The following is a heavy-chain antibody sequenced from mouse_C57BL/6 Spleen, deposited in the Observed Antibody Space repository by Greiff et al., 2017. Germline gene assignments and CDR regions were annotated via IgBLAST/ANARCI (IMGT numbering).Heavy chain of an antibody. D-gene: IGHD2-2*01. CDR1: GYSITSGYY. CDR3: ARDRGGYPFAY. Sequence: EVKLMESGPGLVKPSQSLSLTCSVTGYSITSGYYWNWIRQFPGNKLEWMGYISYDGSNNYNPSLKNRTSITRYTSKNQFFMKLNSVATEDTATYYCARDRGGYPFAYWGQGTLVTVSA. J-gene: IGHJ3*01. CDR2: ISYDGSN. V-gene: IGHV3-6*01.